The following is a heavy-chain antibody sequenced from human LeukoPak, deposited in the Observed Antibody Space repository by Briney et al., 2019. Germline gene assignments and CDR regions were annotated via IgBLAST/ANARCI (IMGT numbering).Heavy chain of an antibody. V-gene: IGHV3-30*02. CDR3: AKEWDFVGYYDFWSGHNWFDP. CDR2: IWNDGRDE. CDR1: GFTFNRYG. D-gene: IGHD3-3*01. J-gene: IGHJ5*02. Sequence: GGSLRLSCEASGFTFNRYGMHWVRQAPDKGLEWVAFIWNDGRDEDYVDSVKGRFTISRDNSKNTLYLQMNSLRAEDTAVYYCAKEWDFVGYYDFWSGHNWFDPWGQGTLVTVSS.